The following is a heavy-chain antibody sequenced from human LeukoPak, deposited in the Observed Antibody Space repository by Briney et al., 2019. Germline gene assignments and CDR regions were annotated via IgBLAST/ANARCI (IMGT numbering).Heavy chain of an antibody. J-gene: IGHJ5*02. CDR1: GGSIRSSDYY. CDR2: IYYSGTT. CDR3: ATRGTWVQPVDH. Sequence: SETLSLTCTVSGGSIRSSDYYWAWIRQPPGKGLEWIGNIYYSGTTYYSPSLKSRITMSVDTSNNHFSLRLTSVTAADTAVYYCATRGTWVQPVDHWGQGALIIVSS. D-gene: IGHD1-26*01. V-gene: IGHV4-39*02.